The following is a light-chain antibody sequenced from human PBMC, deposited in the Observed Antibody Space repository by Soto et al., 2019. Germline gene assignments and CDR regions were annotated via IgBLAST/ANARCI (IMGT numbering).Light chain of an antibody. CDR3: QQSSSNFPIT. J-gene: IGKJ5*01. CDR2: GAS. Sequence: DIQMTQSPSSLSASVGDSVTITCRASQIININLNWYQKKPGKAPQLLIFGASSLHSGAPSRFSGSGEGTDFTLTISNLQPEDFATYYCQQSSSNFPITFGQGTRLEI. CDR1: QIININ. V-gene: IGKV1-39*01.